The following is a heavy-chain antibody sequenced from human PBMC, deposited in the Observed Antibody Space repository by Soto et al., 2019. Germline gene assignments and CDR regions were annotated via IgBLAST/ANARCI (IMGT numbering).Heavy chain of an antibody. J-gene: IGHJ4*02. V-gene: IGHV3-49*03. CDR1: GFTFGDYA. D-gene: IGHD4-17*01. Sequence: GGSLRLSCSTSGFTFGDYAMSWFRQAPGKGLEWVGLIRSKAYGGTTDYAASVKGRLAISRDDSKSIAYLQMNSLKTEDTGVYYCARDTDHGDYVGDHWGQGTLVTVSS. CDR2: IRSKAYGGTT. CDR3: ARDTDHGDYVGDH.